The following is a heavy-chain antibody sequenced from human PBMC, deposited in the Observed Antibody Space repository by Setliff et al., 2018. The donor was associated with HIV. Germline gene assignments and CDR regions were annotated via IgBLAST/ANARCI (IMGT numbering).Heavy chain of an antibody. V-gene: IGHV4-38-2*02. J-gene: IGHJ5*02. CDR3: ARSTYYYGSGKGSGWFDP. CDR1: GYSISSVSY. CDR2: IYHSGST. Sequence: SETLSLTCTVSGYSISSVSYWGWIRQPPGKGLEWIGYIYHSGSTYYNPSLKSRVTISIDRSKNQFSLKLSSVTAADTAVYYCARSTYYYGSGKGSGWFDPWGQGTLVTVPQ. D-gene: IGHD3-10*01.